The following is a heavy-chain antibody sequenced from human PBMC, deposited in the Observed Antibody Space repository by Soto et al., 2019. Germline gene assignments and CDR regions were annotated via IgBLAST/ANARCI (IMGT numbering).Heavy chain of an antibody. V-gene: IGHV1-69*12. CDR1: GGTFSSYA. D-gene: IGHD7-27*01. J-gene: IGHJ6*02. CDR3: ARDGDRDYGMDV. Sequence: QVQLVQSGAEVKKPGSSVKVSCKASGGTFSSYAISWVRQAPGQGLEWMGGIIPIFGTANYAQKFQGRVTIPADESTSTADMELSRLRSEDTAVYYCARDGDRDYGMDVWGQGTTVTVSS. CDR2: IIPIFGTA.